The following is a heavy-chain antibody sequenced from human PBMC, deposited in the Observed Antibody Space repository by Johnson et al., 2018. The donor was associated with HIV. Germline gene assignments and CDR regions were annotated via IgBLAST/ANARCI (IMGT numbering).Heavy chain of an antibody. CDR2: ISYDGSNK. D-gene: IGHD6-6*01. J-gene: IGHJ3*02. V-gene: IGHV3-30*04. Sequence: QEKLVESGGGVVQPGRSLRLSCAASGFTFSSYAMHWVRQAPGKGLEWVAVISYDGSNKYYADSVKGRFTISRDNSKNTLYLQMNSLRAEDTAVYYCARDQSSRQAFDNWGQGTMVTVAS. CDR3: ARDQSSRQAFDN. CDR1: GFTFSSYA.